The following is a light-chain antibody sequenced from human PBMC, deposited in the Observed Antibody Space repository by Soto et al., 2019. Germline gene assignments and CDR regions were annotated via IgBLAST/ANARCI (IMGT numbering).Light chain of an antibody. CDR2: DVS. Sequence: DIQMTQSPSTMSASVRDRVTLTCRASQSIGDSLSWYQQKPGKAPYLLISDVSSLERGVPSRFSGSGSGTEFTLTISSMPPDDFATFYCQQYNGYSRTFGQGTKVDIK. CDR3: QQYNGYSRT. V-gene: IGKV1-5*01. CDR1: QSIGDS. J-gene: IGKJ1*01.